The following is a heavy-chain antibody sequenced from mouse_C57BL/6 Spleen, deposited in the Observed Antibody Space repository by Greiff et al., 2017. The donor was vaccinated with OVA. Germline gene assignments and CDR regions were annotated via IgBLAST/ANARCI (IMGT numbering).Heavy chain of an antibody. CDR3: ARGGSGYVDYAMDY. CDR2: IDPSDSYT. J-gene: IGHJ4*01. CDR1: GYTFTSYW. Sequence: QVQLQQPGAELVKPGASVKLSCKASGYTFTSYWMQWVKQRPGQGLEWIGEIDPSDSYTNYNQKFKGKATLTVDTSSSTAYMQLSSLTSEDSAVYYCARGGSGYVDYAMDYWGQGTSVTVSS. D-gene: IGHD3-2*02. V-gene: IGHV1-50*01.